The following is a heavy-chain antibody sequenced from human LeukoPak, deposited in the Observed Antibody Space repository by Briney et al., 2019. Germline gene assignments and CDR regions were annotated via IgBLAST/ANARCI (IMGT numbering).Heavy chain of an antibody. CDR1: GFTFSSYS. D-gene: IGHD2-15*01. Sequence: GGSLRLSCAASGFTFSSYSMNWVRQAPGKGLEWVSSISSSSSYIYYADSVKGRFTISRDNSKNTLYLQMNSLRAEDTAVYYCAKDGKRYCSGGSCYPIDYWGQGTLVTVSS. CDR2: ISSSSSYI. J-gene: IGHJ4*02. CDR3: AKDGKRYCSGGSCYPIDY. V-gene: IGHV3-21*01.